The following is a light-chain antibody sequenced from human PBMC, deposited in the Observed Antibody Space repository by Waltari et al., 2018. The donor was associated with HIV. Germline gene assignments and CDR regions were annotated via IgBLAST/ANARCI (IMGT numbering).Light chain of an antibody. CDR1: SGDVGSFYL. Sequence: QSALTQPASVSGSPGQAITISCTGTSGDVGSFYLVSWYQNTPKKAPKLVINEVSKRPSGVYNRLSGSKSGNTASLTSSGLQAEDEADYYCCSYAGSSTHVFGGGTKVTVL. J-gene: IGLJ1*01. CDR3: CSYAGSSTHV. CDR2: EVS. V-gene: IGLV2-23*02.